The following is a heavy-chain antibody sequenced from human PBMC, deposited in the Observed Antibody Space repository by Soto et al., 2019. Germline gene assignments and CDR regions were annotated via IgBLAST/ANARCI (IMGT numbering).Heavy chain of an antibody. D-gene: IGHD3-22*01. CDR3: ARVAYYYDSSGYFY. CDR1: GFTFSSYS. Sequence: GGSLRLSCAASGFTFSSYSMHWVRQAPGKGLEWVSYISPSSSSIYYADSVKGRFTISRGNAKNSLYLQMNSLRAEDTAVYYCARVAYYYDSSGYFYWGQGTLVTVSS. J-gene: IGHJ4*02. V-gene: IGHV3-48*01. CDR2: ISPSSSSI.